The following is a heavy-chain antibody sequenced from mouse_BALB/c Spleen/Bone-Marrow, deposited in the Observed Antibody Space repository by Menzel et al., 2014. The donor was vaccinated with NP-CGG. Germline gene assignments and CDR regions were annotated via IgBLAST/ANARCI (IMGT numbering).Heavy chain of an antibody. CDR3: ARSGSSSGYFDY. CDR1: GFTFSSFG. CDR2: ISSGSSTV. Sequence: EVQRVESGGGLVQPGGSRKLSCAASGFTFSSFGMHWVRQAPEKGLEWVAYISSGSSTVYCADKMMGRFTISRDNPKNTLFLQMTSLRSEDTAMYYCARSGSSSGYFDYWCQGTTLTVSS. J-gene: IGHJ2*01. V-gene: IGHV5-17*02. D-gene: IGHD1-1*01.